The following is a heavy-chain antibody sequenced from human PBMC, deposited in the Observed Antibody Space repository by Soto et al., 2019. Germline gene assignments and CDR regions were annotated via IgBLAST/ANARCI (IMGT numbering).Heavy chain of an antibody. J-gene: IGHJ4*02. CDR1: GFTFSSYG. CDR2: ISYDGSNK. V-gene: IGHV3-30*18. Sequence: QVQLVESGGGVVQPGRSLRLSCAASGFTFSSYGMHWVRQAPGKGLEWVAVISYDGSNKYYADSVKGRFTISRDNSKNTLYLQMNSLRAEDTAVYYCVKDSSGWLLDYWGQGTLVTVSS. CDR3: VKDSSGWLLDY. D-gene: IGHD6-19*01.